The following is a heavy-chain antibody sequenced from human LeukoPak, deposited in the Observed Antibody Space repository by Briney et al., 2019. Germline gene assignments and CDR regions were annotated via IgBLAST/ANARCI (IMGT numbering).Heavy chain of an antibody. J-gene: IGHJ4*02. V-gene: IGHV3-23*01. CDR2: ISGSGGST. CDR3: AKDHQTSYDILTGTFDY. CDR1: GFTFSSYA. D-gene: IGHD3-9*01. Sequence: GGSLRLSCAASGFTFSSYAMSWVRQAPGKGLEWVSAISGSGGSTYYADSVKGRFTISRDNSKNTLYLQMNSLRAEDTAVYYCAKDHQTSYDILTGTFDYWGQGTLVTVSS.